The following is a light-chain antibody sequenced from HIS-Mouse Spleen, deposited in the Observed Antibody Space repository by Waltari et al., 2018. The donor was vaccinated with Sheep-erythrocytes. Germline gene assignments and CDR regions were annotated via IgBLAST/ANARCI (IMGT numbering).Light chain of an antibody. V-gene: IGLV2-8*01. CDR3: SSYAGSNNWV. CDR1: SSAVGGYTY. CDR2: EVS. Sequence: QSALTQPPSASGSPGQSVTISCTGTSSAVGGYTYVSWYQPHPGKAPKLMIYEVSKRPSGVPDRFSGSKSGNTASLTVSGLQAEDEADYYCSSYAGSNNWVFGGGTKLTVL. J-gene: IGLJ3*02.